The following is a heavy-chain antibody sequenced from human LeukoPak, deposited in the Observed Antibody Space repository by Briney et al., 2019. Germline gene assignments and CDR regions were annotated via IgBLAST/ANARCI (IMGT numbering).Heavy chain of an antibody. J-gene: IGHJ6*02. CDR2: IYHSGST. CDR1: GGSISSGGYY. Sequence: SQTLSLTCTVSGGSISSGGYYWSWIRQPPGKGLEWIGYIYHSGSTYYNPSLKSRVTISVDRSKNQFSLKLSSVTAADTAVYYCARDRLYDSSGYYSSDYCYYGMDVWGQGTTVTVSS. CDR3: ARDRLYDSSGYYSSDYCYYGMDV. V-gene: IGHV4-30-2*01. D-gene: IGHD3-22*01.